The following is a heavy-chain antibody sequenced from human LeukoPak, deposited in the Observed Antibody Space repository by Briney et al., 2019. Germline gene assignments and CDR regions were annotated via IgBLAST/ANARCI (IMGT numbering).Heavy chain of an antibody. Sequence: PGGSLRLSCAASGFTFSNYAMHWVRQAPGKGLEWVAVIWYDGSSKYYADSVKGRFTISRDNSKNTLYLQMNSLRAEDTAVYYCARDYCGGDCYVDSWGQGTLVTVSS. V-gene: IGHV3-33*01. D-gene: IGHD2-21*02. J-gene: IGHJ4*02. CDR1: GFTFSNYA. CDR2: IWYDGSSK. CDR3: ARDYCGGDCYVDS.